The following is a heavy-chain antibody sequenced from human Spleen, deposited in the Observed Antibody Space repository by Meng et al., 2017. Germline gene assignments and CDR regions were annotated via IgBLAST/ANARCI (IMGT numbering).Heavy chain of an antibody. CDR3: ARDGECGSYWCKGDHDAFDI. CDR1: GYTFTSYA. D-gene: IGHD1-26*01. J-gene: IGHJ3*02. CDR2: ISTYTGTP. V-gene: IGHV7-4-1*02. Sequence: ASVKVSCKASGYTFTSYALNWVRQAPGQGLEWMGWISTYTGTPTYAQGFTGRFVFSLDTSVSTAYLQISNLKAEDTAVYYCARDGECGSYWCKGDHDAFDIWGRGTMVTVSS.